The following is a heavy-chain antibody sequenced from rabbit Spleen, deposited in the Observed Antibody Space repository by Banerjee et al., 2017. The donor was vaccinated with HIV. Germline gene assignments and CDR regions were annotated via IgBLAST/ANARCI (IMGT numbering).Heavy chain of an antibody. Sequence: QDQLEESGGGLVKPEGSLTLTCKASGFSFGDRDVMCWVRQAPGKGLEWIACINASTGKPVYATWAKGRFTISRTSSTTVTLRMTSLTAADTATYFCARDTSSSFSSYGMDLWGPGTLVTVS. CDR3: ARDTSSSFSSYGMDL. CDR1: GFSFGDRDV. V-gene: IGHV1S45*01. CDR2: INASTGKP. J-gene: IGHJ6*01. D-gene: IGHD1-1*01.